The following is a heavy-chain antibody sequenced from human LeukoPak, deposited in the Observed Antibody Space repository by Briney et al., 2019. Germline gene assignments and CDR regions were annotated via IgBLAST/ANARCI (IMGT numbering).Heavy chain of an antibody. CDR2: INPNSGGT. J-gene: IGHJ4*02. CDR1: GYTFTGYY. V-gene: IGHV1-2*06. D-gene: IGHD4-17*01. Sequence: ASVKVSCKASGYTFTGYYMHWVRQAPGQGLEWMGRINPNSGGTNYAQKFQGRVTMTRDTSISTAYMELSRLRSDDTAVYYCARDPDYGDYLGAFDYWGQGILVTVSS. CDR3: ARDPDYGDYLGAFDY.